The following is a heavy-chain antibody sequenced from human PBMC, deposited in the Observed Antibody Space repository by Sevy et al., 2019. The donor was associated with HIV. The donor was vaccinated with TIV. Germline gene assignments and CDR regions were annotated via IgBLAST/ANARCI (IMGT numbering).Heavy chain of an antibody. CDR3: ARDSLHLGNIDL. CDR2: IHSDDTT. J-gene: IGHJ5*02. V-gene: IGHV3-66*01. Sequence: GGSLRLSCAASGFTVNSNYMTWVRQAPGKGLEGVSVIHSDDTTYHADSVKDRFTISRDNSKNTLYLQMNSLRDEDTAVYYCARDSLHLGNIDLWGQGTLVTVSS. CDR1: GFTVNSNY.